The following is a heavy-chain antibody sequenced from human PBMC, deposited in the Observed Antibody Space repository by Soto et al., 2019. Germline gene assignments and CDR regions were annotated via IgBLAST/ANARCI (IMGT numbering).Heavy chain of an antibody. V-gene: IGHV3-30-3*01. CDR2: ISYDGSNK. CDR1: RFTFSSYA. Sequence: QVQLVESGGGVVQPGRSLRLSCAASRFTFSSYAMHWVRQAPGKGLEWVAVISYDGSNKYYADSVKGRFTISRDNSKNTLYLQMNSLRAEDTAVYYCARVYYSNYALDYWGQGTLVTVSS. CDR3: ARVYYSNYALDY. D-gene: IGHD4-4*01. J-gene: IGHJ4*02.